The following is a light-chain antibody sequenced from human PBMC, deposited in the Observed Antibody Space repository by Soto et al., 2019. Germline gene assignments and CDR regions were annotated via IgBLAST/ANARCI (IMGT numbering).Light chain of an antibody. CDR1: QSVGSS. CDR2: DAS. CDR3: QQRSNWPPEVT. V-gene: IGKV3-11*01. Sequence: EIVLTQSPGTLSLSPGERATLSCRASQSVGSSLAWYQQKPGQAPRLLIYDASNRATGIPARFSGSGSGTDFTLTISSLEPEDFAVYYCQQRSNWPPEVTFGPGTKVDIK. J-gene: IGKJ3*01.